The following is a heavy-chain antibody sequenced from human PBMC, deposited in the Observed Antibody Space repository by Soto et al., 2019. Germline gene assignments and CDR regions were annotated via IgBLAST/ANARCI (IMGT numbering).Heavy chain of an antibody. D-gene: IGHD3-9*01. CDR3: ARAVVRYFDQIGGVDY. CDR2: ISAYNGNT. Sequence: QVQLVQSGAEVKKPGASVKVSCKASGYTFTSYGISWVRQAPGQGLEWMGWISAYNGNTNYAQKPQGRVTMTTDTSTSKAYMELRSLRSDDTAVYYCARAVVRYFDQIGGVDYWGQGTLVTVSS. CDR1: GYTFTSYG. J-gene: IGHJ4*02. V-gene: IGHV1-18*01.